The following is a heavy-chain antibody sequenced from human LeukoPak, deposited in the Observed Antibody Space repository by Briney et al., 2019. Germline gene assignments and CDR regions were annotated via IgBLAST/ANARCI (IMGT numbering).Heavy chain of an antibody. CDR1: KFSFTTYW. CDR2: INTDGRVT. J-gene: IGHJ4*03. V-gene: IGHV3-74*01. CDR3: ATLSQTLPFGN. Sequence: GGSRRPSCVASKFSFTTYWMHWVRHVPGKGLVWVSLINTDGRVTRYTDSVKGRFTISRDNAKNTLYLQMNSLRAEDTAVYYCATLSQTLPFGNWGRGSQVTVSS.